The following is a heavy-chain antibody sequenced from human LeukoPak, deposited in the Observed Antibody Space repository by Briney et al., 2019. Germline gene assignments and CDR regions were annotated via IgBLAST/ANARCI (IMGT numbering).Heavy chain of an antibody. Sequence: GGSLRLSCAASGFTVSSNYMNWVRQAPGKGLEWVSMIYPNGNTFYTDSVKGRFTISRDNSKNTLDLQMNSLRAEDTAVYYCARPYNWNYGGGYYFDYWGQGTLVTVSS. CDR2: IYPNGNT. CDR1: GFTVSSNY. V-gene: IGHV3-66*01. CDR3: ARPYNWNYGGGYYFDY. D-gene: IGHD1-7*01. J-gene: IGHJ4*02.